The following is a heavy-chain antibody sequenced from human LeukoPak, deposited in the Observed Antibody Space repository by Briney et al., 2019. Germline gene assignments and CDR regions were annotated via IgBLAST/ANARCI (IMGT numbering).Heavy chain of an antibody. CDR1: GFTFSSYG. V-gene: IGHV3-30*18. CDR3: AKEVGDYYDSSGTGVYYYGMDV. Sequence: QPGRSLRLSCAASGFTFSSYGMHWVRQAPGKGLEWVAVISYDGSNKYYADSVKGRFTISRDNSKNTLYLQMNSLRAEDTAVYYCAKEVGDYYDSSGTGVYYYGMDVWGQGTTVTVSS. D-gene: IGHD3-22*01. J-gene: IGHJ6*02. CDR2: ISYDGSNK.